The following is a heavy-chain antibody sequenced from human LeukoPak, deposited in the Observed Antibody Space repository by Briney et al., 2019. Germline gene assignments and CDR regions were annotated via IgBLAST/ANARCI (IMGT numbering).Heavy chain of an antibody. CDR1: GFTFSIYA. Sequence: GGSLRLSCAASGFTFSIYAMSWVRLAPGKGLQWVASRCGSAGCTFYADSVKGRFTISRDNSENTLYLQMSSLRAEDTAIYYCARDRPNYHETNGHYYQRDGDHWGQGTLVTVSS. J-gene: IGHJ5*02. D-gene: IGHD3-22*01. CDR3: ARDRPNYHETNGHYYQRDGDH. CDR2: RCGSAGCT. V-gene: IGHV3-23*01.